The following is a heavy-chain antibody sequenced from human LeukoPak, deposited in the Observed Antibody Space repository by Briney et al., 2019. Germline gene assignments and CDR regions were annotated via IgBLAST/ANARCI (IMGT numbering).Heavy chain of an antibody. J-gene: IGHJ6*03. CDR2: IKSKTDGGTT. CDR3: AVGATPHYYYYMDV. D-gene: IGHD1-26*01. CDR1: GFTFSNAW. V-gene: IGHV3-15*01. Sequence: GGSLRHACAASGFTFSNAWMSWVRQAPGKGLEWVGRIKSKTDGGTTDYAAPVKGRFTISRDDSKNTLYLQMNSLKTEDTAVYYCAVGATPHYYYYMDVWGKGSTVTVSS.